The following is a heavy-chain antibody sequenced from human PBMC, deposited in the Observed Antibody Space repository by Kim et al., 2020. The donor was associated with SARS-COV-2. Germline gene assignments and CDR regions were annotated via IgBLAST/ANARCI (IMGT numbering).Heavy chain of an antibody. CDR1: GGSISSSSYY. Sequence: SETLSLTCTVSGGSISSSSYYWGWIRQPPGKGLEWIGSIYYSGSTYYNPSLKIRVTISVDTSKNQFSLKLSSVTAADTAVYYCARDSALLYYYYYYGMDVWGQETTVPVSS. J-gene: IGHJ6*02. V-gene: IGHV4-39*07. CDR2: IYYSGST. CDR3: ARDSALLYYYYYYGMDV.